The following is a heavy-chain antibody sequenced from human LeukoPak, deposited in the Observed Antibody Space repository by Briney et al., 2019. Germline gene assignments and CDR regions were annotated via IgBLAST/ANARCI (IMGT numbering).Heavy chain of an antibody. CDR2: INQDGGKK. Sequence: PGGSLRLPCAGSGFFFSGYWMTWVRQAPGKGLEWVANINQDGGKKYYADSVKGRFTISRDDAKNSLYLQMNSLRVEDTAIYYCARGRYFDWLFDYWGQGTLVTVSS. D-gene: IGHD3-9*01. V-gene: IGHV3-7*03. CDR3: ARGRYFDWLFDY. CDR1: GFFFSGYW. J-gene: IGHJ4*02.